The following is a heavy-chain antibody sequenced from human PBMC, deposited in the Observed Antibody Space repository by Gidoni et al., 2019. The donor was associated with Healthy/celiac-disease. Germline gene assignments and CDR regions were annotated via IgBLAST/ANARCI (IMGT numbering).Heavy chain of an antibody. CDR1: GFTFISYS. D-gene: IGHD5-12*01. CDR3: AKDGGVGYDYYYYGMDV. Sequence: EVQLLESGGGLVQPGWSLRLSCAASGFTFISYSMSWVRQAPGRGLVWVSANSGSGGSTYSADSGKGRFTISRDNSKNTLYLQMNSLRAEDTAVYYCAKDGGVGYDYYYYGMDVWGQGTTVTVSS. V-gene: IGHV3-23*01. J-gene: IGHJ6*02. CDR2: NSGSGGST.